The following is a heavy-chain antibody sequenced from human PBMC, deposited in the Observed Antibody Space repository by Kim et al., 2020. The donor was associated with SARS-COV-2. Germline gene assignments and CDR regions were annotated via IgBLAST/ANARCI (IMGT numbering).Heavy chain of an antibody. CDR1: GYTLTELS. J-gene: IGHJ4*02. D-gene: IGHD3-10*01. V-gene: IGHV1-24*01. CDR3: ATGGSGSNGEYYFDY. Sequence: ASVKVSCKVSGYTLTELSMHWVRQAPGKGLEWMGGFDPEDGETIYAQKFQGRVTMTEDTSTDTAYMELSSLRSEDTAVYYCATGGSGSNGEYYFDYWGQGTLVTVSS. CDR2: FDPEDGET.